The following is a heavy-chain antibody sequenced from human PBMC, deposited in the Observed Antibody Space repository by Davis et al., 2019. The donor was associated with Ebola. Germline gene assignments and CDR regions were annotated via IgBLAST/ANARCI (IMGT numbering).Heavy chain of an antibody. V-gene: IGHV4-39*02. CDR1: GGSISSSSYY. CDR3: AREREVPAARMDV. D-gene: IGHD2-2*01. J-gene: IGHJ6*02. CDR2: IYYSGST. Sequence: SETLSLTCTVPGGSISSSSYYWGWIRQPPGKGLEWIGSIYYSGSTYYNPSLKSRVTISVDTSKNQFSLKLSSVTAADTAVYYCAREREVPAARMDVWGQGTTVTVSS.